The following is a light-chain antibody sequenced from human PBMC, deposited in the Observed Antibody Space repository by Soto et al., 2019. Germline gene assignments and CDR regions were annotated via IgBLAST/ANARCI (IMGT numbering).Light chain of an antibody. CDR1: QSVSSN. V-gene: IGKV3D-15*01. CDR3: QQYGDSPPNT. Sequence: EIVMTQSPATLSVSPGERATLSCRASQSVSSNLAWYQQKPGQAPRLLIYGASTRATGIPDRFSGSASGTDFTLTISRLEPEDFAVYYCQQYGDSPPNTFGQGTRLEI. CDR2: GAS. J-gene: IGKJ5*01.